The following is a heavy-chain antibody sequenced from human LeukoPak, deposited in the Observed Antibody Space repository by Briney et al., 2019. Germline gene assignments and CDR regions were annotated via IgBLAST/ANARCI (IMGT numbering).Heavy chain of an antibody. D-gene: IGHD1-26*01. V-gene: IGHV3-33*01. J-gene: IGHJ4*02. CDR1: GFTFSSYG. CDR3: ARDAGATTFSFIVY. CDR2: IWYDGSNK. Sequence: GGSLRLSCAASGFTFSSYGMPWVRQAPGKGLEWVAVIWYDGSNKYYADSVKGRFTISRDNSKNTLYLQMNSLRAEDTAVYYCARDAGATTFSFIVYWGQGTLVTVSS.